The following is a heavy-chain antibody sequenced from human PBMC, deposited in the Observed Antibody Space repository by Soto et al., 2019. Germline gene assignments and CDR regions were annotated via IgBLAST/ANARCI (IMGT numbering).Heavy chain of an antibody. CDR2: IKQDGSEK. CDR3: AREGIDAVAGSFDY. Sequence: EVQLVESGGGLVQPGGSLRLSCAASGFTFSSYWMSWVRQAPGKGLEWVANIKQDGSEKYYVDSVKGRFTISRDNAKNSLYLQMNSLRAEDTAVYYCAREGIDAVAGSFDYWGQGTLVTVSS. J-gene: IGHJ4*02. V-gene: IGHV3-7*01. CDR1: GFTFSSYW. D-gene: IGHD6-19*01.